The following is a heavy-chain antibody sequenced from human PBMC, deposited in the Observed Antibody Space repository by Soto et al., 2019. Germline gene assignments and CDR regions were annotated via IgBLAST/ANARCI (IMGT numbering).Heavy chain of an antibody. CDR3: ARASFYDFLWDYFDL. CDR2: IWYDGSNK. CDR1: GFTFSSYG. Sequence: QVQLVESGGGVVQPGRSLRLSCAASGFTFSSYGMHWVRQAPGKGLEWVAVIWYDGSNKYYADSVKGRFTISRDNSKNTLYLLMNSLRAEATAVYYCARASFYDFLWDYFDLWGRGTLVTVSS. V-gene: IGHV3-33*01. J-gene: IGHJ2*01. D-gene: IGHD3-3*01.